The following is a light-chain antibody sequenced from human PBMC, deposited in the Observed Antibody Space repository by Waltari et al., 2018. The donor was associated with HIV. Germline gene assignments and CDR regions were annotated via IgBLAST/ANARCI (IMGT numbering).Light chain of an antibody. Sequence: EIVMTQSPATLSVSPGERATLSCRASQSVSSNLAWYQQKPGQAPRLLIYSASTRATGIPARFSGSGSGTEFTLTISSLQSEDFAVYYCQQYNNWPPWTFGQGTKVEI. V-gene: IGKV3-15*01. CDR2: SAS. CDR1: QSVSSN. CDR3: QQYNNWPPWT. J-gene: IGKJ1*01.